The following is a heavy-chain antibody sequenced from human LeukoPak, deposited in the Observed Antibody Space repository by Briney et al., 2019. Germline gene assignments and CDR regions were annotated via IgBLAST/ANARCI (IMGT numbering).Heavy chain of an antibody. CDR2: IYSGGST. D-gene: IGHD5-18*01. Sequence: QPGGSLRLSCAASGFTVSSNYMSWVRQAPGKGLEWVSVIYSGGSTYYADSVKGRFTISRDNSKNTLYLQMNSLRAEDTAVYYCARGVYSYGPLYFDYWGKGTLVTVSS. J-gene: IGHJ4*02. CDR1: GFTVSSNY. V-gene: IGHV3-66*02. CDR3: ARGVYSYGPLYFDY.